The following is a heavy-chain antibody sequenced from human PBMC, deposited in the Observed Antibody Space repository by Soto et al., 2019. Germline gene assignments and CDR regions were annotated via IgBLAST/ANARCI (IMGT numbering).Heavy chain of an antibody. CDR1: GGSISSSSYY. CDR2: IYYSGST. V-gene: IGHV4-39*01. D-gene: IGHD3-22*01. CDR3: ARRVFNYDSSGYYLFDY. Sequence: SETLSLTCTVSGGSISSSSYYWGWIRQPPGKGLEWIGSIYYSGSTYYNPSLKSRVTISVDTSKNQFSLKLSSVTAADTAVYYCARRVFNYDSSGYYLFDYWGQGTLVTVSS. J-gene: IGHJ4*02.